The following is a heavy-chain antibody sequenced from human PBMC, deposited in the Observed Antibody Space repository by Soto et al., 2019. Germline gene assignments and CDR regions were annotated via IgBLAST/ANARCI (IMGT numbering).Heavy chain of an antibody. V-gene: IGHV1-69*13. CDR1: GGTFSSYA. D-gene: IGHD3-3*01. CDR2: IIPIFGTA. J-gene: IGHJ6*02. Sequence: SVKVSCKASGGTFSSYAISWVRQAPGQGLEWMGGIIPIFGTANYAQKFQGRVTITADESTSTAYMELSSLRSEDTAVYYCGRGDFINYDFWSYGMDVWGQGTTVTVSS. CDR3: GRGDFINYDFWSYGMDV.